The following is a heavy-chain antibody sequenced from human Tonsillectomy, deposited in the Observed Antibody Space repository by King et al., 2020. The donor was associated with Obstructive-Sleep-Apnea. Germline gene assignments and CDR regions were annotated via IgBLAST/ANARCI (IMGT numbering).Heavy chain of an antibody. CDR3: AIDREVHY. Sequence: VQLVESGGGLVQPGGSLRLSCEVSGFTFSSYSMNWVRQAPGKGLEWVSYISSSSGTIYYADSVKGRFTISSDNAKNSLYLQMNSLRAEDPAVYYCAIDREVHYWGQGPLVTVSS. J-gene: IGHJ4*02. CDR2: ISSSSGTI. CDR1: GFTFSSYS. V-gene: IGHV3-48*04.